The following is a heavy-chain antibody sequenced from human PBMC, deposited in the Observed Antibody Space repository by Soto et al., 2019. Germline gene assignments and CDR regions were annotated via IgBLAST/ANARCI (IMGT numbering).Heavy chain of an antibody. CDR3: ARDCHRSSSCPGYYYYGMDV. V-gene: IGHV1-18*01. CDR1: GYTFTSYG. D-gene: IGHD6-13*01. Sequence: QVQLVQSGAEVKKPGASVKVSCKASGYTFTSYGISWVRQAPGQGLEWMGWISAYNGNTNYAQKLQGRVTMTTDTSTSTAYMELRSLRSDDTAVYYCARDCHRSSSCPGYYYYGMDVWGQGTTVTVSS. CDR2: ISAYNGNT. J-gene: IGHJ6*02.